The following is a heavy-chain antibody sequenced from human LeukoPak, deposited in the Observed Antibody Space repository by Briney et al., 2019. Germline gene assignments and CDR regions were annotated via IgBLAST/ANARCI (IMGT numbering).Heavy chain of an antibody. J-gene: IGHJ4*02. CDR2: VTGNCDTT. Sequence: LGIPSRDSGVTGRSVDLSGRRQVPGKGLEWVSVVTGNCDTTYYADSLKGRFTISRDNSRNTLYLQMNSLRAEDTAVYHCARNAADCTTSACYDSWGQGTLVTVSS. V-gene: IGHV3-23*01. D-gene: IGHD2-8*01. CDR1: GVTGRSVD. CDR3: ARNAADCTTSACYDS.